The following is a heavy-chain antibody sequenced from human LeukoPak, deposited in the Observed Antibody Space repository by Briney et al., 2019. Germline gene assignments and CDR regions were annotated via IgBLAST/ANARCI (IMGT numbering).Heavy chain of an antibody. J-gene: IGHJ4*02. D-gene: IGHD6-19*01. CDR1: GFTFSTYS. CDR3: ALSISGWPTYDY. CDR2: ISSSSSYI. Sequence: GGSLRLSCAASGFTFSTYSMNWVRQAPGKGLEWVSSISSSSSYIYYADSVKGRFTISRDNAKNSLYLQMNSLRAEDTAVYYCALSISGWPTYDYWGQGTLVTVSS. V-gene: IGHV3-21*01.